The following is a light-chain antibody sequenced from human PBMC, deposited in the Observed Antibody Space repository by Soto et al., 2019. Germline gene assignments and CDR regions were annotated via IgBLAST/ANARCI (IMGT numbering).Light chain of an antibody. CDR2: DAS. J-gene: IGKJ1*01. Sequence: DIQMTQSPSTLSASVGDRVTITYRASQSISSWLAWYQQKPGKAPKLLIYDASSLESGVPSRFSGSGSGTEFTLTISSLQPDDFATYYCQQYKSYSRTFGQGTKVDI. CDR1: QSISSW. CDR3: QQYKSYSRT. V-gene: IGKV1-5*01.